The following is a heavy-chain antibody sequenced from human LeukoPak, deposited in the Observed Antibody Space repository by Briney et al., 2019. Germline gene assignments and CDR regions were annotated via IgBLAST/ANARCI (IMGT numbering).Heavy chain of an antibody. V-gene: IGHV3-74*01. CDR2: INSDGSST. J-gene: IGHJ4*02. CDR1: GFTFRNYW. D-gene: IGHD6-19*01. Sequence: PGGSLRLSCAASGFTFRNYWMHWVRQAAGKGLVWVSRINSDGSSTTYADSVKGRLTISRDNAKNTLYLQMSSLRAEDTAVYCCVRESSAWELDYWGQGTLVTVSS. CDR3: VRESSAWELDY.